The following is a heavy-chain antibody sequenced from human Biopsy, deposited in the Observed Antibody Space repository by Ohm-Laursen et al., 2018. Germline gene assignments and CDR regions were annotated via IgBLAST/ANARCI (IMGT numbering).Heavy chain of an antibody. CDR2: FYYSGST. J-gene: IGHJ4*02. Sequence: GTLSLTCNVSGDSISIYYWSWLRQPPGKGLEWIGNFYYSGSTNYNPSLKSRITMSLDRSKSQVSLRMNSVTAADTAVYYCARARIKTSGVLIPETYYFDSWGQGTLVTVSS. D-gene: IGHD3-3*01. CDR3: ARARIKTSGVLIPETYYFDS. V-gene: IGHV4-59*01. CDR1: GDSISIYY.